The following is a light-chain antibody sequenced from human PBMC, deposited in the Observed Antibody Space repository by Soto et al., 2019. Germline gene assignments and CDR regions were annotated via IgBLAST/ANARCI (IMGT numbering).Light chain of an antibody. V-gene: IGKV3D-15*01. Sequence: EIILTQSPDTLSLSPGERATLSCRASQSVSSDYLAWYQQKPGQTPKVLIYRASSRATGIPDRFSGSGSGTEFTLTISSLQSEDFAVYYCQQYNNWPLTFGGGTKVDIK. CDR2: RAS. CDR1: QSVSSDY. CDR3: QQYNNWPLT. J-gene: IGKJ4*01.